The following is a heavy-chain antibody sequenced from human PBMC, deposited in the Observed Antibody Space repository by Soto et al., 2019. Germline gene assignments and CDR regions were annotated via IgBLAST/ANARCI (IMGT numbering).Heavy chain of an antibody. D-gene: IGHD3-10*01. CDR3: ARDPFGAPLFDY. Sequence: PSETLSLTCTVSGVSVSSGSYYWSWIRQPPGKGLEWIGYIYYSGSTNYNPSLKSRVTISVDTSKNQFSLKLSSVTAADTAVYYCARDPFGAPLFDYWGQGTLVTVSS. J-gene: IGHJ4*02. CDR1: GVSVSSGSYY. V-gene: IGHV4-61*01. CDR2: IYYSGST.